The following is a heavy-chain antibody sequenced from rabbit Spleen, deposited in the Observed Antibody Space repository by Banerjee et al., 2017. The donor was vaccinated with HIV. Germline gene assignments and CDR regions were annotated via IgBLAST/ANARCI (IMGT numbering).Heavy chain of an antibody. V-gene: IGHV1S45*01. J-gene: IGHJ2*01. CDR1: GFSFSSNW. Sequence: LEESGGGLVKPGGTPTLTCTVSGFSFSSNWICWVRQAPGKGLEWIACIDTSDGDTDYANWPKGRFTISKTSSTTVTLQMASLTAADTATYFCARNYVNAFDPWGPGTLVTVS. CDR3: ARNYVNAFDP. CDR2: IDTSDGDT. D-gene: IGHD1-1*01.